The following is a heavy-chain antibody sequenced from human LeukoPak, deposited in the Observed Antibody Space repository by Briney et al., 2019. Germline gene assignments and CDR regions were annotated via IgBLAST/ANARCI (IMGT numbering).Heavy chain of an antibody. CDR3: ASYCVYSGYGANDAFDI. V-gene: IGHV4-31*03. D-gene: IGHD5-12*01. Sequence: SSETLSLTCTVSGGSISSGGYYWSWIRQHPGKGLEWIGYIYYSGSTYYNPSLKSRVTISVDTSKNQFSLKLSSVTAADTAVYYCASYCVYSGYGANDAFDIWGQGTMVTVSS. CDR1: GGSISSGGYY. CDR2: IYYSGST. J-gene: IGHJ3*02.